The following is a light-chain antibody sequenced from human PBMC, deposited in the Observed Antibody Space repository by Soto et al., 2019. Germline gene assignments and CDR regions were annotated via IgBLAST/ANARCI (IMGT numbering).Light chain of an antibody. V-gene: IGKV1-39*01. J-gene: IGKJ1*01. Sequence: DIQMTQSPSSLSASVGDRVTITCRASQTIRTYLNWYQQKPGKAPKLLIYAASTLQSGVPSRFSGSGSGTDFTLTISSLQPEDSATYYCQQSYSTTWTFGQGTEVEIK. CDR2: AAS. CDR3: QQSYSTTWT. CDR1: QTIRTY.